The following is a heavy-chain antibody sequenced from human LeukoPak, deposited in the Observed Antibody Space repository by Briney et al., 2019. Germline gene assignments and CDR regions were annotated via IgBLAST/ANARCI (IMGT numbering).Heavy chain of an antibody. D-gene: IGHD2-2*01. CDR2: FDPEDGET. J-gene: IGHJ5*02. Sequence: GASVKVSCKVSGYTLTELSMHWARQAPGKGLEWMGGFDPEDGETIYAQKFQGRVTMTEDTSTDTAYMELSSLRSEDTAVYYCATGFYCSSTSCPFENPWGQGTLVTVSS. CDR1: GYTLTELS. V-gene: IGHV1-24*01. CDR3: ATGFYCSSTSCPFENP.